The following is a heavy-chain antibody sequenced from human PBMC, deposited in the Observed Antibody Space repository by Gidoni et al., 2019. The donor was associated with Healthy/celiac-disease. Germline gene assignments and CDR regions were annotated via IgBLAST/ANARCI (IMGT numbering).Heavy chain of an antibody. J-gene: IGHJ4*02. Sequence: QVQLQQWGAGLLKPSETLSLTCAVYGGSFSGYYWSWIRQPPGKGLEWIGEINHSGSTNYNPSLKSRVTISGDTSKNQFSLKLSSVTAADTAVYYCARRGGSSSFTYFDYWGQGTLVTVSS. CDR3: ARRGGSSSFTYFDY. V-gene: IGHV4-34*01. CDR1: GGSFSGYY. D-gene: IGHD6-6*01. CDR2: INHSGST.